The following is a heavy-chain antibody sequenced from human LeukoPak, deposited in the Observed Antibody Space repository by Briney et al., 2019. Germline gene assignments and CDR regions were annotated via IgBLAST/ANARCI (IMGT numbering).Heavy chain of an antibody. CDR2: IYHSGST. D-gene: IGHD3-10*01. V-gene: IGHV4-59*12. J-gene: IGHJ5*02. CDR3: ARNYGSGSYRFDP. CDR1: GGSISSYY. Sequence: SETLSLTCTVSGGSISSYYWSWIRQPPGKGLEWIGYIYHSGSTYYNPSLKSRVTISVDRSKNQFSLKLSSVAAADTAVYYCARNYGSGSYRFDPWGQGTLVTVSS.